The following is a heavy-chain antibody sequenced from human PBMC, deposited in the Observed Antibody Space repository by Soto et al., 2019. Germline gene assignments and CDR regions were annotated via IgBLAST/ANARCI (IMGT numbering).Heavy chain of an antibody. V-gene: IGHV4-59*01. CDR1: GGSISSYY. CDR3: ARAPADFWSGYYTNNWFDP. J-gene: IGHJ5*02. CDR2: IYYSGST. D-gene: IGHD3-3*01. Sequence: NPSETLSLTCTVSGGSISSYYWSWIRQPPGKGLEWIGYIYYSGSTNYNPSLKSRVTISVDTSKNQFSLKLSSVTAADTAVYYCARAPADFWSGYYTNNWFDPWGQGTRVTVSS.